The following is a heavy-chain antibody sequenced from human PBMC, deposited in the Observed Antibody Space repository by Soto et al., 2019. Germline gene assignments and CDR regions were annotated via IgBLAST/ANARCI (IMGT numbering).Heavy chain of an antibody. CDR3: ARESVLRGTDRFGFDL. CDR1: GYLFITYG. D-gene: IGHD3-10*01. J-gene: IGHJ3*01. Sequence: QVQLVQSGTEVKKPGASVQISCKASGYLFITYGISWVRQAPGQGLEWMGFISGNNGDTNLAQKFQGRVTMTPDTPTTSAYMELKSLRSDDTAVYYCARESVLRGTDRFGFDLWCQGTLVTFSS. V-gene: IGHV1-18*01. CDR2: ISGNNGDT.